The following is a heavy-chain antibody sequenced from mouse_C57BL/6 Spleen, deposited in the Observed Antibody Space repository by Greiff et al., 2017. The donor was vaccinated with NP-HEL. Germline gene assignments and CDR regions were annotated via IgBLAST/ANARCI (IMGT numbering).Heavy chain of an antibody. D-gene: IGHD2-2*01. J-gene: IGHJ4*01. CDR3: ARERGYDGDYYAMDY. CDR2: IDPSDSYT. CDR1: GYTFTSYW. V-gene: IGHV1-59*01. Sequence: VQLQQPGAELVRPGTSVKLSCKASGYTFTSYWMHWVKQRPGQGLEWIGVIDPSDSYTNYNQKFKGKATLTVDTSSSTAYMQLSSLTSEDSAVYYCARERGYDGDYYAMDYWGQGTSVTVSS.